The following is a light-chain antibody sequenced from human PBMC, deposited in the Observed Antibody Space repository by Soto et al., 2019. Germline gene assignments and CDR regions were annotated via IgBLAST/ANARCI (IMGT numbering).Light chain of an antibody. J-gene: IGKJ1*01. CDR3: QQYNNWPLT. V-gene: IGKV3-15*01. CDR2: GAS. Sequence: EIVMTQSPATLSVSPGERATLSCRASQSVSSNLAWYQQKHGQAPRLLIYGASTRATGIPARFSGSGSGTEFTLTISSLQSEDFAVYYCQQYNNWPLTFGQGTKVDIK. CDR1: QSVSSN.